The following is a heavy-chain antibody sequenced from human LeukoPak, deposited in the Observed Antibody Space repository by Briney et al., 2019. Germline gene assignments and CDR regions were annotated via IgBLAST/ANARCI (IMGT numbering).Heavy chain of an antibody. CDR1: GYTFTSYA. D-gene: IGHD3-22*01. CDR2: INAGHGNT. J-gene: IGHJ4*02. V-gene: IGHV1-3*01. Sequence: ASVKVSCKASGYTFTSYAIQWVRQAPGQRLEWMGWINAGHGNTKYSQKFQGRVTITRDTSASTAYMELSSLRSEDTAVYYCARPVLRYYDSSGYLYWGQGTLVTVSS. CDR3: ARPVLRYYDSSGYLY.